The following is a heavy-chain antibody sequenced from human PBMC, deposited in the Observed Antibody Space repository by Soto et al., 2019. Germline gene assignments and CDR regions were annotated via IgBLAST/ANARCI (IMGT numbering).Heavy chain of an antibody. CDR2: ISGSGGST. Sequence: EVQLLESGGGLVQPGGSLRLSCAASGFTFSSYAMSWVRQAPGKGLEWVSAISGSGGSTYYADSVKGRFTISRDNAKNTLYLQMNTLRAEDTAVYYCAKENGYSSSGSEFEYWRQGPLVNVSS. D-gene: IGHD6-13*01. CDR1: GFTFSSYA. CDR3: AKENGYSSSGSEFEY. V-gene: IGHV3-23*01. J-gene: IGHJ4*02.